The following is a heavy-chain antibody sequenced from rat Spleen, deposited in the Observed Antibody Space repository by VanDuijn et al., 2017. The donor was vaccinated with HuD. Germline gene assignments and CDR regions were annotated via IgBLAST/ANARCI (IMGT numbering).Heavy chain of an antibody. V-gene: IGHV5-20*01. J-gene: IGHJ2*01. D-gene: IGHD1-6*01. CDR3: TTDMYTTDRDYFDY. Sequence: EVQLVESGGGLVQPGRSMKLSCAASGFTFSDYGMAWVLQAPTKGLEWVASITNTGGSTYYLDSVQGRFTISRENAKSTLYLQMSGLRSEDTATYYCTTDMYTTDRDYFDYWGQGVMVTVSS. CDR2: ITNTGGST. CDR1: GFTFSDYG.